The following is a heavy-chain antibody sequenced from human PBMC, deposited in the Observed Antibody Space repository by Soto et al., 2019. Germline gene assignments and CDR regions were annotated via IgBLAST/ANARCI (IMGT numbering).Heavy chain of an antibody. CDR1: GGSFSGYH. V-gene: IGHV4-34*01. J-gene: IGHJ6*02. Sequence: QVQLQQWGAGLLKPSETLSLTCAVYGGSFSGYHWNWIRQTPGKGMEWIGEINHRGSTSYNPSLKSRVTISVGTSKNQFSLNVNSVTAAATAVYYCARRAVAKSLDVWGQGTTVTVSS. D-gene: IGHD5-12*01. CDR3: ARRAVAKSLDV. CDR2: INHRGST.